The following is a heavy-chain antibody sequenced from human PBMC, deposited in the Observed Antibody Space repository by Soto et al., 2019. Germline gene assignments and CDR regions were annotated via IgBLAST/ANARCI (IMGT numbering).Heavy chain of an antibody. V-gene: IGHV3-30*18. J-gene: IGHJ4*02. CDR1: GFTFTSYG. D-gene: IGHD2-21*01. CDR3: AKDRRDGYYYFDY. CDR2: ISFDGINE. Sequence: GGSLRLSCAASGFTFTSYGLHWVRQAPGKGLQWVASISFDGINEFYAGSVKGRFAISRDNSKNTLYLQMNSLGAEDTAVYFCAKDRRDGYYYFDYWGRGTLVTVSS.